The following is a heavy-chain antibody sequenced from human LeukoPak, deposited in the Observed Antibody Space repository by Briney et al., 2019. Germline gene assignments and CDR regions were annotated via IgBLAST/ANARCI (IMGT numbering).Heavy chain of an antibody. CDR1: GGSISADHW. Sequence: RTSGTLSLTCAVSGGSISADHWWSWVRQPPGKGLEWIGEIHHSGHTNYNPSLKSRVAILVDTSKNQFSLTLRSVTAADTAVYFCARGEGGPDAFDIWGQGTMVTVSS. J-gene: IGHJ3*02. CDR2: IHHSGHT. D-gene: IGHD3-16*01. V-gene: IGHV4-4*02. CDR3: ARGEGGPDAFDI.